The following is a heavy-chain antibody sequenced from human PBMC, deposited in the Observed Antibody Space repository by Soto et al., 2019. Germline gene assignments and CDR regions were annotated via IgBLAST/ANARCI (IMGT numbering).Heavy chain of an antibody. J-gene: IGHJ4*02. Sequence: PGGSLRLSCAASGFTFSSYAMHWVRQAPGKGLEWVAVISYDGSNKYYADFVQGRFIISRDNAKNSLYLELTDLRDDDTAVYYCARDTSHGVTIGGLDSWGQGTLVTVSS. CDR3: ARDTSHGVTIGGLDS. CDR1: GFTFSSYA. V-gene: IGHV3-30-3*01. D-gene: IGHD3-16*01. CDR2: ISYDGSNK.